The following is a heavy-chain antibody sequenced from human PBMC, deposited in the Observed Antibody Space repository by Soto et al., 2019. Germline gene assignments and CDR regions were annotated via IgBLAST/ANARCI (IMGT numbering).Heavy chain of an antibody. CDR2: ISGSGGST. CDR1: GFTFSSYA. Sequence: EVQLLESGGGLVQPGGSLRLSCAASGFTFSSYAMSWVRQAPGKGLEWVSAISGSGGSTYYADSVKGRFTISRDNSKNTLYLQMNSLRAEDTAVYYCAKDSPTYSSGWYAVPVYYFDYWGQGTLVTVSS. J-gene: IGHJ4*02. CDR3: AKDSPTYSSGWYAVPVYYFDY. V-gene: IGHV3-23*01. D-gene: IGHD6-19*01.